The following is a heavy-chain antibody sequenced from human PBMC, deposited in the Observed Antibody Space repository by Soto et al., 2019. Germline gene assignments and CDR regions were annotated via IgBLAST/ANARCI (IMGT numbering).Heavy chain of an antibody. CDR3: ATSHNPITMIIPLCDI. J-gene: IGHJ3*02. CDR2: ISYDGSNK. V-gene: IGHV3-30-3*01. CDR1: GFTFSSYA. Sequence: GGSLRLSCAASGFTFSSYAMHWVRQAPGKGLEWVAVISYDGSNKYYADSVKGRFTISRDNSKNTLYLQMNSLRAEDTAVYYCATSHNPITMIIPLCDIWGQGTMVTVSS. D-gene: IGHD3-22*01.